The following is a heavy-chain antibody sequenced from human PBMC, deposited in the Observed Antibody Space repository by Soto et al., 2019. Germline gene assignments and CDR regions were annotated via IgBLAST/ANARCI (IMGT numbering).Heavy chain of an antibody. V-gene: IGHV3-21*01. D-gene: IGHD3-22*01. Sequence: EVQLVESGGGLVKPGGSLRLSCAASGFTFSSYSMNWVRQAPGKGLEWVSSISSSSSYIYYADSVKGRFTISRDNAKNSLYLQMNSLRAEDTAVYYCARGSHYDSSGYVYWGQGTLVTVSS. CDR1: GFTFSSYS. J-gene: IGHJ4*02. CDR2: ISSSSSYI. CDR3: ARGSHYDSSGYVY.